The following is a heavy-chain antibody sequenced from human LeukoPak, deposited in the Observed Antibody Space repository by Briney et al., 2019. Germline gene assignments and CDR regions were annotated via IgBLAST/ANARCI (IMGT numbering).Heavy chain of an antibody. CDR2: INPNSGGT. J-gene: IGHJ5*02. V-gene: IGHV1-2*02. CDR1: GYSFTDYY. Sequence: ASVKVSCKTSGYSFTDYYMHWVRQAPGQGLEWMGWINPNSGGTNFAQRFHDRVTMTRDMSISTAYMELSSLRSEDTAVYYCARMFTPYDSSGNNWFDPWGQGTLVTVSS. D-gene: IGHD3-22*01. CDR3: ARMFTPYDSSGNNWFDP.